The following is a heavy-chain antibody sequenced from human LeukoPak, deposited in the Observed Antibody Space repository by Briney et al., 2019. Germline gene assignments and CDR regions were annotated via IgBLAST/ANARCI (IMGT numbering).Heavy chain of an antibody. J-gene: IGHJ4*02. V-gene: IGHV3-7*03. Sequence: GGCLRLSCAASGFTFSSYWMSWVRQAPGKGLEWVANIRKDGSQKYYVDSVEGRFTISRDNAKNSLYLQMNTLRADDTAVYYCTRVSGGYDVSDYWGQGTLVTVSS. D-gene: IGHD3-3*01. CDR3: TRVSGGYDVSDY. CDR2: IRKDGSQK. CDR1: GFTFSSYW.